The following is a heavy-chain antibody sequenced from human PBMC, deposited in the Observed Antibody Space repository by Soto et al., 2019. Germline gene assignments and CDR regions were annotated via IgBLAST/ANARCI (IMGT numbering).Heavy chain of an antibody. J-gene: IGHJ5*02. Sequence: SGTLSLTCTVSGGSISIGDYYWSWIRQPPGKGLEWIGYIYYSGSTYYNPSLKSRVTISVDTSKNQFSLKLSSVTAADTAVYNCARLYSSSGGGWFDPWGQGTLVTVSS. CDR3: ARLYSSSGGGWFDP. D-gene: IGHD6-13*01. CDR1: GGSISIGDYY. V-gene: IGHV4-30-4*01. CDR2: IYYSGST.